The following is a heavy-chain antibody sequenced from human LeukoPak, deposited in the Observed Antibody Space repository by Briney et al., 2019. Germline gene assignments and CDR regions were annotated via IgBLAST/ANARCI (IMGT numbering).Heavy chain of an antibody. CDR2: INPNSGGT. J-gene: IGHJ5*01. V-gene: IGHV1-2*02. Sequence: ASVKVSCKASGYTFTGYYMHWVRQAPGQGLEWMGWINPNSGGTNYAQKFQGRVTMTRDTSISTAYMELSRLRSDDTAVYYCARTWLVRGVIGAAWFDPWGQGTLVTVSS. CDR3: ARTWLVRGVIGAAWFDP. CDR1: GYTFTGYY. D-gene: IGHD3-10*01.